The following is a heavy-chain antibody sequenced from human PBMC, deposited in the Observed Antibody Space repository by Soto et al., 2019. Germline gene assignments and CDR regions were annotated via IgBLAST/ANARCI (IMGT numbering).Heavy chain of an antibody. D-gene: IGHD6-19*01. Sequence: QPGGSLRLSCTASGFTFGGYAMGWVRQAPGKGLEGVGFIRSKAYGGTTEYAASVKGRFTISRDDSKSIAYLQMNSLKTEDTAVYYCTRDFVGSGWLGGFDYWGQGTLVTVSS. CDR1: GFTFGGYA. CDR3: TRDFVGSGWLGGFDY. J-gene: IGHJ4*02. V-gene: IGHV3-49*04. CDR2: IRSKAYGGTT.